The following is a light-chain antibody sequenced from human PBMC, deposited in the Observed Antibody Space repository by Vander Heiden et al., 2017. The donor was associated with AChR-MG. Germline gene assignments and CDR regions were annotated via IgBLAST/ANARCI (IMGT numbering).Light chain of an antibody. CDR1: QSISTY. V-gene: IGKV1-39*01. CDR3: QESDSNHRT. CDR2: AAS. J-gene: IGKJ1*01. Sequence: DIQMTQSPSSLSASVGDRVTITCRASQSISTYLNWYHQKPGKAPKLLIYAASTLQSGVPSRFSGSGSGTHFTLTISRLQPEDFATYYCQESDSNHRTFGQGTKVEIK.